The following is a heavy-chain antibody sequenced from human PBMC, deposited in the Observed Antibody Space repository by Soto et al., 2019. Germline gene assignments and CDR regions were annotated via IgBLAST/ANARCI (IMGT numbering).Heavy chain of an antibody. D-gene: IGHD3-10*01. J-gene: IGHJ3*02. V-gene: IGHV4-59*08. CDR2: IYYSGST. CDR1: GGSISSYY. CDR3: ARRYGSFFDI. Sequence: QVQLQESGPGLVKPSETLSLTCTVSGGSISSYYWSWIRQPPGKGLEWIGYIYYSGSTNYNPPLKSRVTISVDTSKNQFSLKLSSVTAADTAVYYCARRYGSFFDIWGQGTMVTVSS.